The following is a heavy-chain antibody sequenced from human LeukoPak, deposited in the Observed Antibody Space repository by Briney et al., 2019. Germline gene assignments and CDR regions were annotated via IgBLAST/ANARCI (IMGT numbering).Heavy chain of an antibody. CDR3: ARQIAVAGKAGFGY. CDR2: IYTTGST. D-gene: IGHD6-19*01. Sequence: PSETLSLTCTVSGVSIGSYYWTWIRQPAGKGLEWIGRIYTTGSTNYNPSLNSLVTMSVDTSKNQFSLKLSSVTAADTAVYYCARQIAVAGKAGFGYWGQGNLVTVSS. CDR1: GVSIGSYY. J-gene: IGHJ4*02. V-gene: IGHV4-4*07.